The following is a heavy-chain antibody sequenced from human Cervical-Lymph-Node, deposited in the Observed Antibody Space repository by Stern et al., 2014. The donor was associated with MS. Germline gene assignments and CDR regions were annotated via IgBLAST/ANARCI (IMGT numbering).Heavy chain of an antibody. CDR1: GFTFSSYR. CDR2: ISSSSSYI. D-gene: IGHD5-12*01. V-gene: IGHV3-21*01. Sequence: EVQLVESGGGLVKPGGSLRLSCAASGFTFSSYRMNWVRQAPGKGLEWVSSISSSSSYIYYADSVKGRFTISRDNAKNSLYLQMNSLRAEDTAVYYCARDRVATTRGWFDPWGQGTLVTVSS. J-gene: IGHJ5*02. CDR3: ARDRVATTRGWFDP.